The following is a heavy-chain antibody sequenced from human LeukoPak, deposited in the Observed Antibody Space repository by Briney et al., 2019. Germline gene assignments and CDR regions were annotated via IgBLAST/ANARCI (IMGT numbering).Heavy chain of an antibody. D-gene: IGHD4-17*01. J-gene: IGHJ2*01. V-gene: IGHV3-23*01. CDR2: LSDSGGST. Sequence: GGSLRLSCAASGFTFSNYAMSWVRQAPEKGLEWVSGLSDSGGSTYYADSVKGRFTISRDNSRNRMYLQMSSLRPEDTAVYYCARPNDYGDYRYFDLWGRGTLVTVFS. CDR1: GFTFSNYA. CDR3: ARPNDYGDYRYFDL.